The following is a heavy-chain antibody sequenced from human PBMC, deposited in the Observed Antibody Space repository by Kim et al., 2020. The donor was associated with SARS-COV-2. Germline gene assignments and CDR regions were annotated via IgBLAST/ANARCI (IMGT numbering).Heavy chain of an antibody. CDR2: IYYSGST. Sequence: SETLSLTCTVSGGSISSSSYYWGWIRQPPGKGLEWIGSIYYSGSTYYNPSLKSRVTISVDTSKNQFSLKLSSVTAADTAVYYCARHGGLYYYDSSGYYPFDYWGQGTLVTVSS. D-gene: IGHD3-22*01. CDR3: ARHGGLYYYDSSGYYPFDY. CDR1: GGSISSSSYY. J-gene: IGHJ4*02. V-gene: IGHV4-39*01.